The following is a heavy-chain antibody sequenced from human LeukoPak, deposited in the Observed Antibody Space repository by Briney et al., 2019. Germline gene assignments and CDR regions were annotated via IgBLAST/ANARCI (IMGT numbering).Heavy chain of an antibody. Sequence: GGSLRLSCAHSGFTSSNSSMSWVRQAPGKGLGWVSGVTRGGGHIYYTDFVKGRFSISRDDSKNTLFLQMDSLRVEDTAVYYCVTGDPIWFDPWVQGTLVTVSS. J-gene: IGHJ5*02. D-gene: IGHD3-10*01. V-gene: IGHV3-23*01. CDR3: VTGDPIWFDP. CDR1: GFTSSNSS. CDR2: VTRGGGHI.